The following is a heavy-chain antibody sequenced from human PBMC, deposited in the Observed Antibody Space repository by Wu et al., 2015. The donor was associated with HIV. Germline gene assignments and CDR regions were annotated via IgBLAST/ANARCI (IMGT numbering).Heavy chain of an antibody. Sequence: QVQLVQSGAEVKKPGSSVKVSCKASGDTFSSYAISWVRQAPGQGLEWMGRIIPIFGTANYAQKFQGRVTIIADESTSTAYMELSSLRSEDTAVYYCARGGDYYDSSGYYYAYPYYFDYWGQGTLVTVSS. CDR1: GDTFSSYA. D-gene: IGHD3-22*01. J-gene: IGHJ4*02. CDR3: ARGGDYYDSSGYYYAYPYYFDY. V-gene: IGHV1-69*13. CDR2: IIPIFGTA.